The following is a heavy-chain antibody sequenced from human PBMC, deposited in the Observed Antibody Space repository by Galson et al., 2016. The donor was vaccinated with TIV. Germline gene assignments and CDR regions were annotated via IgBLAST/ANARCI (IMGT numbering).Heavy chain of an antibody. CDR1: GFTFDDYA. D-gene: IGHD3-16*01. Sequence: SLRLSCAASGFTFDDYAMHWVRQAPGKGLEWVSLISWDGGSTFYADSVKGRFTISRDNSKNALYLQMNSLRAEDTALYYCAKDIGGGNYYYYYMDVWGKGTPVTVSS. CDR3: AKDIGGGNYYYYYMDV. V-gene: IGHV3-43D*04. J-gene: IGHJ6*03. CDR2: ISWDGGST.